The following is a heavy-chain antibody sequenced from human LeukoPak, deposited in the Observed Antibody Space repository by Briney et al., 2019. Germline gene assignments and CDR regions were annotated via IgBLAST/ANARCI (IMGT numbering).Heavy chain of an antibody. CDR2: IYYSGNRGSP. D-gene: IGHD3-10*01. J-gene: IGHJ3*02. Sequence: SETLSLTCTVSGGSISSSTYYWAWIRQSPGKGLEWFGSIYYSGNRGSPHYNPTLKTRVTISVDTSKNQISLKLSSVTAADTAVYYCASKLGDDAFDIWGQGTMVTVSS. CDR3: ASKLGDDAFDI. CDR1: GGSISSSTYY. V-gene: IGHV4-39*01.